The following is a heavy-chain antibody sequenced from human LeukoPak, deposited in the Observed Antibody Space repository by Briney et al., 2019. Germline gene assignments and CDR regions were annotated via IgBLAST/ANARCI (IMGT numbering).Heavy chain of an antibody. CDR3: AAYSSPDLDY. V-gene: IGHV1-69*13. D-gene: IGHD6-13*01. Sequence: GASVTVSCTASGGTFSSYAISWVRQAPGQGLEWMGGIIPIFGTANYAQKFQGRVTITADESTSTAYMELSSLRSEDTAVYYCAAYSSPDLDYWGQGTLVTVSS. CDR1: GGTFSSYA. CDR2: IIPIFGTA. J-gene: IGHJ4*02.